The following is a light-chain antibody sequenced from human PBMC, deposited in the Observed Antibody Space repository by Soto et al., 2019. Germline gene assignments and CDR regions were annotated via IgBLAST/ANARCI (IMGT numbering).Light chain of an antibody. Sequence: QSALPQPASVSGSPGQSITISCTGTSSDVGSYNLVSWYQQHPGKAPKLMIYEGSKRPSGVSNRFSGSKSGNTASLTISGLQAEDEADYYCCSYEGSSTSYVFGTGPKANVL. J-gene: IGLJ1*01. CDR2: EGS. CDR1: SSDVGSYNL. CDR3: CSYEGSSTSYV. V-gene: IGLV2-23*01.